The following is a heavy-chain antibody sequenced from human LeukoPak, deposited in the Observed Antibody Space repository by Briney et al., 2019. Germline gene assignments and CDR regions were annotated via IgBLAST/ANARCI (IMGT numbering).Heavy chain of an antibody. V-gene: IGHV3-30*18. D-gene: IGHD5-12*01. CDR2: ISYDGSNK. Sequence: GGSLRLSCAASGFTFSSYGMHWVRQAPGKGLEWVAVISYDGSNKYYADSVKGRFTISRDNSKNTPYLQMNSLRAEDTAVYYCAKGGYSGYDSDYWGQGTLVTVSS. CDR1: GFTFSSYG. J-gene: IGHJ4*02. CDR3: AKGGYSGYDSDY.